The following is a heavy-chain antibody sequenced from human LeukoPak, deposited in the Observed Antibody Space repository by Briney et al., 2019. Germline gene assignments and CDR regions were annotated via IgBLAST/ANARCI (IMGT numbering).Heavy chain of an antibody. D-gene: IGHD5-24*01. CDR2: IYPGDSDT. Sequence: GESLKISCTVSGYTFTSYWIGWVRQMPGKGLEWMGIIYPGDSDTRYGPSFQGQVTISADKSISTAYLQWSSLKASDTAMYYCARRERNGYNFFDYWGQGTLVTVSS. CDR1: GYTFTSYW. V-gene: IGHV5-51*01. J-gene: IGHJ4*02. CDR3: ARRERNGYNFFDY.